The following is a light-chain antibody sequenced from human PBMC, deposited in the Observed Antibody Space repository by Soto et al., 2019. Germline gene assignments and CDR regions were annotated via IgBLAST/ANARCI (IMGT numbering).Light chain of an antibody. Sequence: EIVMTQSPATLSVSPWERATLSCRASQSVSSNLAWYQQKPGQAPRLLIYGASTRATGIPARFSGSGSGTEFTLTISSLEPEDFAVYYCQQRSNWLWTFGQGTKVDIK. CDR3: QQRSNWLWT. J-gene: IGKJ1*01. V-gene: IGKV3-15*01. CDR1: QSVSSN. CDR2: GAS.